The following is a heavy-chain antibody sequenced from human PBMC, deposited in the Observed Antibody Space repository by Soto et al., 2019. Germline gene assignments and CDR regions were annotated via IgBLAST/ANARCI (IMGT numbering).Heavy chain of an antibody. CDR2: VYPSDSHT. Sequence: PGESLKISCKGSGFSFTSQWIAWVRQIPGKGLEWMGTVYPSDSHTRYSPSFQGQVTISADKSISTAYLQWSSLKASDTAMYYCARQSGETYTPMDHWGQGTLVTVSS. CDR3: ARQSGETYTPMDH. CDR1: GFSFTSQW. J-gene: IGHJ4*02. V-gene: IGHV5-51*01. D-gene: IGHD5-18*01.